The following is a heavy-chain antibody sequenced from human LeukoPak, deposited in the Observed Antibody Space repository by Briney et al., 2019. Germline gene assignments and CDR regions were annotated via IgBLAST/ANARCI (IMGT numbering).Heavy chain of an antibody. CDR1: GFTFSSYW. J-gene: IGHJ4*02. CDR2: IKQDGSEK. D-gene: IGHD3-22*01. Sequence: GGSLRLSCAASGFTFSSYWMSWVRQAPGKGLEWVANIKQDGSEKHYVDSVKGRFTISRDNAKNSLYLQMNSLRAEDTAVYYCARGAGGYHYDSSGYYYWGQGTLVTVSS. V-gene: IGHV3-7*01. CDR3: ARGAGGYHYDSSGYYY.